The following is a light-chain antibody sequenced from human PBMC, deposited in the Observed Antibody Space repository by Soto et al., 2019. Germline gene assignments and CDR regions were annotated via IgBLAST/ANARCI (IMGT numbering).Light chain of an antibody. Sequence: EIVLTQSPGTLSLSPGERATLSCRASQSVSSNSLAWYQQQPGQAPRLLIYGTSSRSTGIPDRFSGSGCGTDFTLTISRLEPEDFAVYYCQQYGNWLAYTFGQGTKLEIK. CDR3: QQYGNWLAYT. V-gene: IGKV3-20*01. J-gene: IGKJ2*01. CDR1: QSVSSNS. CDR2: GTS.